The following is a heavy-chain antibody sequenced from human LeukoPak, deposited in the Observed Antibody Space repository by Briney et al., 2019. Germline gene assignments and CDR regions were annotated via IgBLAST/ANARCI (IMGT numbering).Heavy chain of an antibody. D-gene: IGHD2-15*01. CDR1: GXSFSGYY. Sequence: SETLSLTCAVYGXSFSGYYWTWIRQPPGKGLERVGQFNHSGDTNYNPSLKSRATMSVDTSTNQFSLKLTSLTAADTPVYYCARGRDCSGGSCFSWYFDLWGRGTLVTVSS. CDR2: FNHSGDT. CDR3: ARGRDCSGGSCFSWYFDL. J-gene: IGHJ2*01. V-gene: IGHV4-34*01.